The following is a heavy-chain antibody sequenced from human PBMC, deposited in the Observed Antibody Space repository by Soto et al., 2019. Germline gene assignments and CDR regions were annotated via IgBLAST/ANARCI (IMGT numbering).Heavy chain of an antibody. V-gene: IGHV4-59*01. J-gene: IGHJ4*02. CDR2: IYYSRST. D-gene: IGHD3-22*01. CDR3: PRDGGGTLDSSGYYYPGVYFDY. Sequence: PPEPLSLTCTVSVGFISSFFWSWIRHPPGKGLEWIGCIYYSRSTTSNPSLQSRFTISVATSKNQFSLKLSSVTAAETAVYYCPRDGGGTLDSSGYYYPGVYFDYWGQGTLVTVSS. CDR1: VGFISSFF.